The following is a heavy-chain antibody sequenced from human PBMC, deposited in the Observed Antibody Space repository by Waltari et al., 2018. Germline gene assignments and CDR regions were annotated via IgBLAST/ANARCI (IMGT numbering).Heavy chain of an antibody. CDR3: ARVYSSWYFPLAAFDI. CDR2: INPNSGGT. J-gene: IGHJ3*02. CDR1: GYTSNGYY. Sequence: QVQLVQSGAEVKKPGASVKAFCKASGYTSNGYYMPRVPPPHGQGLEWMGRINPNSGGTNYAQKFQGRVTMTRDTSISTAYMELSRLRSDDTAVYYCARVYSSWYFPLAAFDIWGQGTMVTVSS. V-gene: IGHV1-2*06. D-gene: IGHD6-13*01.